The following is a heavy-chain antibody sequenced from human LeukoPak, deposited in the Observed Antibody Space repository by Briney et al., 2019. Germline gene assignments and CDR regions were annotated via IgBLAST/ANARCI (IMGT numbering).Heavy chain of an antibody. CDR2: IKQDGREK. Sequence: GGSLRLSCAASGFTFSSYWMSWVRQAPGKGLEWVDNIKQDGREKFYVDSVKGRFTISRDNDKNSLCQQMNRQRAEDTVVYYGPRAVGATHFDYWGQGILVTVSS. J-gene: IGHJ4*02. D-gene: IGHD1-26*01. CDR3: PRAVGATHFDY. V-gene: IGHV3-7*04. CDR1: GFTFSSYW.